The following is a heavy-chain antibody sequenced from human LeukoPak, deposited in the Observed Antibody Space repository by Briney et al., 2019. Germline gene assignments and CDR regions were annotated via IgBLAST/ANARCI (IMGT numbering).Heavy chain of an antibody. D-gene: IGHD5-24*01. CDR1: GGSISSGSYY. CDR3: ARVKDGYNSDY. Sequence: SQTLSLTCTVSGGSISSGSYYWSWIRQPAGKGLEWIGRIYTSGSTNYNPSLKSRVTMSVDTSKNQFSLKLSSVTAADTAVYYCARVKDGYNSDYWGQGTLVTVSS. CDR2: IYTSGST. V-gene: IGHV4-61*02. J-gene: IGHJ4*02.